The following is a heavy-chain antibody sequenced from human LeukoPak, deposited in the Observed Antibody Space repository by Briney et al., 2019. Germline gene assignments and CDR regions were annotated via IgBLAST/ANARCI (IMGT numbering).Heavy chain of an antibody. J-gene: IGHJ3*01. D-gene: IGHD1-26*01. Sequence: GASVKVSCKASGYTFTSLDINWVRQAAGQGLEWMGWMNPNSGDTGSAQKFQGRVIMTRDTSTSTAYMELSSLRSEDTAVYYCTRGWEADRDGAFDVWGQGTKVTVSS. V-gene: IGHV1-8*01. CDR1: GYTFTSLD. CDR2: MNPNSGDT. CDR3: TRGWEADRDGAFDV.